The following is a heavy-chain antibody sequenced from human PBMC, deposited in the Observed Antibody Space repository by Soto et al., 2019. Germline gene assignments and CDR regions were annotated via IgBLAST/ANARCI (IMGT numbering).Heavy chain of an antibody. D-gene: IGHD5-12*01. CDR3: ARDGSNWFDP. Sequence: GASVKVSCKASGYTFTGYYMHWVRQAPGQGLEGMGWINPNSGGTNYAQKFQGRVTMTRDTTISTADMQLSSLRSDDAAAYYCARDGSNWFDPWGQGTLVTVSS. CDR1: GYTFTGYY. J-gene: IGHJ5*02. V-gene: IGHV1-2*02. CDR2: INPNSGGT.